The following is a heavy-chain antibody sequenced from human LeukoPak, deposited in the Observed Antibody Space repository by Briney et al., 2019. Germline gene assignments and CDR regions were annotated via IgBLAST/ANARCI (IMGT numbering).Heavy chain of an antibody. CDR1: GFTFSSYG. D-gene: IGHD4-23*01. CDR3: AKVYYGGNSRDAFDI. J-gene: IGHJ3*02. V-gene: IGHV3-30*18. CDR2: ISYDGSNK. Sequence: GGSLRLSCAASGFTFSSYGMHWVRQAPGKGLEWVAVISYDGSNKYYADSVKGRFTVSRDNSKNTLYLQMNSLRAEDTAVYYCAKVYYGGNSRDAFDIWGQGTMVTVSS.